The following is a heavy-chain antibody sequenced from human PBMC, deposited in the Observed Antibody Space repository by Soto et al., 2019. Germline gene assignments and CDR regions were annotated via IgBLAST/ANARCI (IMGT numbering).Heavy chain of an antibody. D-gene: IGHD2-2*01. Sequence: RPLRLSCVPSVHAFGTFTIFWFRQAPGKDLEWVSHISGGGSDMNYTRSVKGRSIISRDHAKNSLYLQMKRVRGVDTAVYYCARVVQFRESCSSIRSDYYYYAMGVRGQGTRVTVPS. CDR3: ARVVQFRESCSSIRSDYYYYAMGV. J-gene: IGHJ6*02. CDR1: VHAFGTFT. CDR2: ISGGGSDM. V-gene: IGHV3-21*01.